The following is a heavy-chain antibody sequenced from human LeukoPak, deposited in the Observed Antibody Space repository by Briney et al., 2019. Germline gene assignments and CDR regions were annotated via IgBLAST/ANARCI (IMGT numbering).Heavy chain of an antibody. CDR1: GGSITSSY. V-gene: IGHV4-59*01. D-gene: IGHD3-9*01. J-gene: IGHJ5*02. CDR2: IHYTGST. CDR3: ARGRYSAGDNWFDP. Sequence: PAETLSLTCTVSGGSITSSYWSWIRQSPGKGLEWIGYIHYTGSTNYNPSLKSRVIMLIDTSKNQFSLKLSSVTAADTAVYYCARGRYSAGDNWFDPWGQGTLVTVSS.